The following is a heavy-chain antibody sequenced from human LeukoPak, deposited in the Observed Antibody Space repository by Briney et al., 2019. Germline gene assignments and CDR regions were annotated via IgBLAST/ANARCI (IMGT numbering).Heavy chain of an antibody. D-gene: IGHD6-13*01. Sequence: PGGSLRLSCAGSGFTFTNYAMSWVRQGPGKGLEWVSTISGSGGSTYYADSVKGRFTISRDNSKNTLFLQMNSLRADDTAVYFCAKDQKSIAATGYDYWGQGTLVTVSS. V-gene: IGHV3-23*01. CDR2: ISGSGGST. J-gene: IGHJ4*02. CDR1: GFTFTNYA. CDR3: AKDQKSIAATGYDY.